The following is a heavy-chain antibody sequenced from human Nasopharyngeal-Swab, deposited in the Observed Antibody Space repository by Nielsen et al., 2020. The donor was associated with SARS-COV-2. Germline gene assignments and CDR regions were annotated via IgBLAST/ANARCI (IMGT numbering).Heavy chain of an antibody. Sequence: WIRQPPGQGLEWIGSIYYSGSTYYNPSLKSRVTISVDTSKNQFSLKLSSVTAADTAVYYCAGGPYCSGGSCYLEVWFDPWGQGTLVTVSS. CDR3: AGGPYCSGGSCYLEVWFDP. CDR2: IYYSGST. J-gene: IGHJ5*02. V-gene: IGHV4-39*01. D-gene: IGHD2-15*01.